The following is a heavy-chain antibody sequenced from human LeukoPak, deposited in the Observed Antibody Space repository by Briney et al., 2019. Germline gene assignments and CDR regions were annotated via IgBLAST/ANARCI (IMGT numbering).Heavy chain of an antibody. V-gene: IGHV3-30*18. Sequence: GGPLRLSCAASRFTFSRYGMSWVRQAPGKGLEWVAVVAYDGRTQFYADSVKGRFTISRDSSRNTLSLQMDSRRADETAFYYFAKETQQMAAKSFDSWGLGTLVTVSS. J-gene: IGHJ4*02. CDR2: VAYDGRTQ. CDR1: RFTFSRYG. CDR3: AKETQQMAAKSFDS. D-gene: IGHD6-13*01.